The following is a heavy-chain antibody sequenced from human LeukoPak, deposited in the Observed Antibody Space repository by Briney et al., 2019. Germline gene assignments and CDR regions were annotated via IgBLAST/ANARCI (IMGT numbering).Heavy chain of an antibody. V-gene: IGHV3-30*04. CDR1: GFTFSSYA. J-gene: IGHJ4*02. CDR3: ARDGYSSGWYPQEVDY. CDR2: ISYDGSNK. Sequence: PGGSLRLSCAASGFTFSSYAMHWVRQAPGKGLEWVAVISYDGSNKYYADSVKGRFTISRDNSKNTLYLQMNSLRAEDTAVYYCARDGYSSGWYPQEVDYWGQGTLVTVSS. D-gene: IGHD6-19*01.